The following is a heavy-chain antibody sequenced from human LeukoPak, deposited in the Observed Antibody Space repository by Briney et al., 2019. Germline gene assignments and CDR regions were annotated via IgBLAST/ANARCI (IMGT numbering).Heavy chain of an antibody. CDR2: IIPIFGTA. D-gene: IGHD3-10*01. Sequence: ASVTVSCTASGGTFSSYAISWVRQAPGQGLEWMGGIIPIFGTANYAQKFQGRVTITADESTSTAYMELSSPRSEDTAVYYCARCRWFGELDYWGQGTLVTVSS. CDR3: ARCRWFGELDY. V-gene: IGHV1-69*13. J-gene: IGHJ4*02. CDR1: GGTFSSYA.